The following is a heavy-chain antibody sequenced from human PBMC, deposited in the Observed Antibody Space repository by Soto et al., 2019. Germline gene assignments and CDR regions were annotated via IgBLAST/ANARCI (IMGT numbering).Heavy chain of an antibody. J-gene: IGHJ4*02. CDR2: ISAYNGNT. CDR3: AREPNYVDY. Sequence: QVQLVQSGAEVKKPGASVKVSCKASGYTFTSYGISWVRQAPGQGLEWMGWISAYNGNTKYAQKLQGRVTMTTDTSTCTAYRELRSLRSAYTAVYYCAREPNYVDYWGQGTLVTVAS. V-gene: IGHV1-18*01. CDR1: GYTFTSYG.